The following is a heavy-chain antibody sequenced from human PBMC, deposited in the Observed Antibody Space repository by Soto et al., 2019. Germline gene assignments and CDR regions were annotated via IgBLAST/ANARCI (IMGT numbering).Heavy chain of an antibody. J-gene: IGHJ4*02. CDR2: INAGSGST. Sequence: ASVKVSCKASGYTYISYSMHWVRQAPGQRLEWMGRINAGSGSTKYSQKFQGRVTMTRDTSTSTVYMELSSLRSEDTAVYYCARGVYYYDSSGYVYWGQGTLVTVSS. CDR1: GYTYISYS. V-gene: IGHV1-3*01. D-gene: IGHD3-22*01. CDR3: ARGVYYYDSSGYVY.